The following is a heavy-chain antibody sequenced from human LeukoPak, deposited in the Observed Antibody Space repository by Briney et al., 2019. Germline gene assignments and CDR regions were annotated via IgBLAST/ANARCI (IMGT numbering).Heavy chain of an antibody. CDR2: ISYDGSNK. V-gene: IGHV3-30-3*01. D-gene: IGHD3-22*01. J-gene: IGHJ4*02. CDR3: ARDRYYDSSGYYYDVDDY. CDR1: GFTFSSYA. Sequence: GGSLRLSCAASGFTFSSYAMHWVRQAPGKGLEWVAVISYDGSNKYYADSVKGRFTISRDNSKNTLYLQMNSLRAEDTAVYYCARDRYYDSSGYYYDVDDYWGQGTLVTVSS.